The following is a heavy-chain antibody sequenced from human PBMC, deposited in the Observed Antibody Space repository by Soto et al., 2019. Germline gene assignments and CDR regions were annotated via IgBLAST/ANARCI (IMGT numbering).Heavy chain of an antibody. D-gene: IGHD4-17*01. CDR1: GFTFNNYA. CDR3: GKDPNGDYVGGFEF. J-gene: IGHJ3*01. CDR2: ISASGSRT. V-gene: IGHV3-23*01. Sequence: GGSLRLSCAASGFTFNNYAMSWVRQAPGKGLEWVSGISASGSRTFYADSVKGRFTVFRDFSKNTLSLQMDSLRAEDTAVYFCGKDPNGDYVGGFEFWGPGTMVTVSS.